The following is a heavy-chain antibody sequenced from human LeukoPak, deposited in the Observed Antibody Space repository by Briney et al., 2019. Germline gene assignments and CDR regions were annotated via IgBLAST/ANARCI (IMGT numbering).Heavy chain of an antibody. CDR2: IYYSGNS. D-gene: IGHD3-10*01. J-gene: IGHJ4*02. Sequence: SETLSLTCTVSGGSISSGSHYWGWIRQPPGKGLEWIGYIYYSGNSYHNPSLKIRVTISVDAPKNQFSLNLSSGTAADTGVYYCGRLSYGLGSHYNFYFDFWGQGTLVTVSA. CDR3: GRLSYGLGSHYNFYFDF. CDR1: GGSISSGSHY. V-gene: IGHV4-39*01.